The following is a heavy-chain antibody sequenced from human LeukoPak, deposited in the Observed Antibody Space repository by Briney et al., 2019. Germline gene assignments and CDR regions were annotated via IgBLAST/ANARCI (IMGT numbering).Heavy chain of an antibody. D-gene: IGHD3-3*01. V-gene: IGHV4-59*01. CDR1: GGSISSYY. CDR3: ARFDFWSGYYYFDY. CDR2: IYYSGST. Sequence: SETLSLTCTVSGGSISSYYWSWIRQPPGKGLEWIGYIYYSGSTNYNPSLKSRVTISVDTSKNQFSLKLSSVTAADTAVYYCARFDFWSGYYYFDYWGQGTLVTVSS. J-gene: IGHJ4*02.